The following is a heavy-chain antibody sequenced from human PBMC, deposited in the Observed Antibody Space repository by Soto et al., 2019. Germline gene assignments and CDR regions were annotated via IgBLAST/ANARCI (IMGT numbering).Heavy chain of an antibody. V-gene: IGHV1-24*01. CDR1: GYTLTELS. CDR2: FDPEDGET. Sequence: ASVKVTFKVSGYTLTELSMHWVRQAPGKGLEWMGGFDPEDGETIYAQKFQGRVTMTEDTSTDTAYMELSSLRSEDTAVYYCATDIAYCTNGVCPFWGQGTLVTVS. D-gene: IGHD2-8*01. J-gene: IGHJ4*02. CDR3: ATDIAYCTNGVCPF.